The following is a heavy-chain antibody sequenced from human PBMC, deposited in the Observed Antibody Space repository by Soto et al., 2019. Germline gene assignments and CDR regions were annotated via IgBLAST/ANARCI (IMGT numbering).Heavy chain of an antibody. D-gene: IGHD1-7*01. CDR3: ASRDPGTSVDY. CDR2: IYRTGST. CDR1: GGSFTSNNW. V-gene: IGHV4-4*02. J-gene: IGHJ4*02. Sequence: KSSETLSLTCAVSGGSFTSNNWWTWVRQPPGQGLEWIGEIYRTGSTNYNPSLKCRVTISLDKSENQFSLKVTSLTAADTAVYYCASRDPGTSVDYWGQGTLVTVSS.